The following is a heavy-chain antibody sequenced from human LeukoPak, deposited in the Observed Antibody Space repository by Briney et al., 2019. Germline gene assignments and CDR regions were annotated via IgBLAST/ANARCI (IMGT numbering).Heavy chain of an antibody. CDR1: GGTFGSYA. CDR2: INPSGGST. Sequence: ASVKVSCKASGGTFGSYAISWVRQAPGQGLEWMGIINPSGGSTSYAQKFQGRVTMTRDTSTSTVYMELSSLRSEDTAVYYCARDLKSYYDILTGSGDDAFDIWGQGTMVTVSS. J-gene: IGHJ3*02. D-gene: IGHD3-9*01. V-gene: IGHV1-46*01. CDR3: ARDLKSYYDILTGSGDDAFDI.